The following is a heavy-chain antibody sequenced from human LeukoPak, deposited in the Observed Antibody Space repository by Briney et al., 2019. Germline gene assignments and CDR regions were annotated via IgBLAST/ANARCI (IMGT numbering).Heavy chain of an antibody. J-gene: IGHJ5*02. CDR3: ARDREEGAWYNWFDP. Sequence: ASVKVSCKASGGTFSSYAISWVRQAPGQGLEWMGRIIPILGIANYAQKFQGRVTITADKSTSTAYMELSSLRSEDTAVYYCARDREEGAWYNWFDPWGQGTLVTVSS. CDR1: GGTFSSYA. D-gene: IGHD1-26*01. V-gene: IGHV1-69*04. CDR2: IIPILGIA.